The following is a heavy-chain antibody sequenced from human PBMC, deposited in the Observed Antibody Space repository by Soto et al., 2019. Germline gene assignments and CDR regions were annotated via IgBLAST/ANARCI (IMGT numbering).Heavy chain of an antibody. CDR2: IYYSGST. J-gene: IGHJ4*02. CDR1: GGSISSYY. Sequence: PSETLSLTCTVSGGSISSYYWSWIRQPPGKGLEWIGYIYYSGSTNYNPSHKSRVTISVDTSKNQFSLKLSSVTAADTAVYYCGRSDPSGLRIDYWGQGTLVTVS. CDR3: GRSDPSGLRIDY. D-gene: IGHD3-3*01. V-gene: IGHV4-59*01.